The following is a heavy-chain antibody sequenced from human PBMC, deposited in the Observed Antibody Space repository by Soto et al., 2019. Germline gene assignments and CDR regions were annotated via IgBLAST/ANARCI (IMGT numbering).Heavy chain of an antibody. V-gene: IGHV4-61*01. J-gene: IGHJ5*02. CDR2: IYYSGTT. Sequence: SETLSLTCTVSAGSVSSGNYYWSWIRQPPGKGLEWIGYIYYSGTTNYNPSLKGRVTISVDTSKNQFSLKLSSVTAADTAVYYCARGEDLGNWFDPWGQGALVTVSS. CDR3: ARGEDLGNWFDP. CDR1: AGSVSSGNYY.